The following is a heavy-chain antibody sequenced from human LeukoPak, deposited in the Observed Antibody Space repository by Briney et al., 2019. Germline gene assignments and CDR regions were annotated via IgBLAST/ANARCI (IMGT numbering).Heavy chain of an antibody. J-gene: IGHJ4*02. Sequence: PSETLSLTCTVSGASVSTSDYYWGWIRQSPVKGLQWIGDVFYTGKTNYNTSLRGRATISIDTSKNQFSLKLTYVTAADSAVYYCATVFDSWGQGSLVTVSS. V-gene: IGHV4-39*07. CDR2: VFYTGKT. CDR3: ATVFDS. CDR1: GASVSTSDYY.